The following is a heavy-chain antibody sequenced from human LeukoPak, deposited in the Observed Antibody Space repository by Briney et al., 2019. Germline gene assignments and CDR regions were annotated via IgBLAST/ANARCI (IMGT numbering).Heavy chain of an antibody. CDR2: INHSGST. CDR3: ARERRITMVRGVRGPQNWFDP. Sequence: SETLSPTCAVYGGSFSDYYWSWIRQPPGKGLEWIGEINHSGSTNYNPSLKSRVTISVDTSKNQFSLKLSSVTAADTAVYYCARERRITMVRGVRGPQNWFDPWGQGTLVTVPS. D-gene: IGHD3-10*01. CDR1: GGSFSDYY. J-gene: IGHJ5*02. V-gene: IGHV4-34*01.